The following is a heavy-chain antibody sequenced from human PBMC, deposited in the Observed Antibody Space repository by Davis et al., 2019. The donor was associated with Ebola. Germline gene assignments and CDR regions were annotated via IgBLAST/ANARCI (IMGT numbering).Heavy chain of an antibody. CDR2: ISWNSGSI. J-gene: IGHJ6*04. CDR3: AKDIRYYYGSGSYGSRGDYYYGMDV. V-gene: IGHV3-9*01. D-gene: IGHD3-10*01. Sequence: SLKISCAASGFTFDDYAMHWVRQAPGKGLEWVSGISWNSGSIGYADSVKGRFTISRDNAKNSLYLQMNSLRAEDTALYYCAKDIRYYYGSGSYGSRGDYYYGMDVWGKGTTVTVSS. CDR1: GFTFDDYA.